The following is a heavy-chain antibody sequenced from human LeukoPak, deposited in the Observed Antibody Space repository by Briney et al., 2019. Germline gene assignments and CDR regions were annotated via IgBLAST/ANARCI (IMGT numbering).Heavy chain of an antibody. J-gene: IGHJ5*02. Sequence: SSVKVSCKASGYTFTGYYMHWVRQAPGQGLEWMGWVNPNSGGTNYAQRSQARVTMTKVTCISTAYMELSRLRSDDTAVYSCASGQIYYGAAHNWFDHWGQGTLVTVSS. D-gene: IGHD3-10*01. CDR3: ASGQIYYGAAHNWFDH. V-gene: IGHV1-2*02. CDR1: GYTFTGYY. CDR2: VNPNSGGT.